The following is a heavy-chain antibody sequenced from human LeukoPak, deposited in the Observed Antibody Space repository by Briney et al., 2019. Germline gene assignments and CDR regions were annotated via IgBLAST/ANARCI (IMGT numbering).Heavy chain of an antibody. CDR1: GYTFTGYY. CDR3: ARDESDTAMVTYYYYMDV. V-gene: IGHV1-2*02. J-gene: IGHJ6*03. D-gene: IGHD5-18*01. CDR2: INPNSGGT. Sequence: ASVKVSCKASGYTFTGYYMHWVRQAPGQGLEWMGWINPNSGGTNYAQKFQGRVTMTRDTSISTAYMELSGLRSDDTAVYYCARDESDTAMVTYYYYMDVWGKGTTVTVSS.